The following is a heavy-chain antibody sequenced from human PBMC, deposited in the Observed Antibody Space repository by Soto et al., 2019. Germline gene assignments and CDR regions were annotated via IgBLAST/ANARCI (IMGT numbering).Heavy chain of an antibody. Sequence: EVQLLESGGGLVQPGGSLRLSCAASGFTFSSYAMNWVRQAPGKGLEWVSAISGSGGSTYYADSVKGRFTISRDNSKNTLYLQMNSPRAEDTAVYYCAKDRRYSGPRCLDYWCQGTLVTVSS. CDR1: GFTFSSYA. CDR3: AKDRRYSGPRCLDY. CDR2: ISGSGGST. D-gene: IGHD5-12*01. V-gene: IGHV3-23*01. J-gene: IGHJ4*02.